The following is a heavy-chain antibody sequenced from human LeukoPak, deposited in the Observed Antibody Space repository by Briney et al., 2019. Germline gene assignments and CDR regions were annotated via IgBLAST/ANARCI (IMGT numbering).Heavy chain of an antibody. CDR1: GFTFSSYA. CDR2: ISGSGGST. D-gene: IGHD3-22*01. CDR3: AKDCDCYYDSSAFDY. V-gene: IGHV3-23*01. Sequence: PGGSLRLSCAASGFTFSSYAMSWVRQAPGKGLEWVSAISGSGGSTYYADSVKGRFTISRDNSKNTLYLQMNSLRAEDTAVYYCAKDCDCYYDSSAFDYWGQGTLVTVSS. J-gene: IGHJ4*02.